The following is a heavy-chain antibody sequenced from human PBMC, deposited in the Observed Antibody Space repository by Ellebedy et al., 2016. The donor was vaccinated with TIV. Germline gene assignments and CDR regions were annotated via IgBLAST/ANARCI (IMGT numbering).Heavy chain of an antibody. V-gene: IGHV1-2*02. D-gene: IGHD3-22*01. J-gene: IGHJ4*02. CDR1: GYTFTGYY. Sequence: ASVKVSXKASGYTFTGYYIHWVRQAPGQGLEWMAWINPHSGDTNYAQKFQGRITMTRDTSINTAYMELSSLRSEDTAVYYCAGGLRDSSSLESWGQGTLVTVSS. CDR3: AGGLRDSSSLES. CDR2: INPHSGDT.